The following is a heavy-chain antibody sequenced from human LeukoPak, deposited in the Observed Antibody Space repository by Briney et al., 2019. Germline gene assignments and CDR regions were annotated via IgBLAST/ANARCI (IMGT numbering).Heavy chain of an antibody. V-gene: IGHV3-7*03. Sequence: PGGSLRLSCAASGFIFSDYWMRWVRQAPGKGLEWVASIRKDGSEKWYVDSVKGRVTISRDNVKNSVFLQMNSLRAEDTAVYYCAKDGLRFLEWFDYWGQGTLVTVSS. J-gene: IGHJ5*01. D-gene: IGHD3-3*01. CDR1: GFIFSDYW. CDR3: AKDGLRFLEWFDY. CDR2: IRKDGSEK.